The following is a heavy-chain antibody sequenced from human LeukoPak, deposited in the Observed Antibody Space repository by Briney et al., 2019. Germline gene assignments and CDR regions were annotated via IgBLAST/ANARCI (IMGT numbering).Heavy chain of an antibody. Sequence: ASVKVSCKASGYTFTSYYMHWVRQAPGQGLEWMGIINSSGGSTSYAQKFQGRVTMTRDTSTSTVYMELSSLRSEDTAVYYCARDFEFGYCSGGSCYDFDYWGQGTLVTVSS. V-gene: IGHV1-46*01. CDR1: GYTFTSYY. CDR3: ARDFEFGYCSGGSCYDFDY. D-gene: IGHD2-15*01. J-gene: IGHJ4*02. CDR2: INSSGGST.